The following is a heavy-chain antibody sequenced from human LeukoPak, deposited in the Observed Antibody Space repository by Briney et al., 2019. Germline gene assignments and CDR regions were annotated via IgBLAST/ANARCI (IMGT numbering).Heavy chain of an antibody. CDR3: AKAAGGYFSDVFDI. Sequence: GRSLRLSCAASGFTFSSYAMHWVRQAPGKGLEWVAVISYDGSNKYYADSVKGRFTVSRDDSKNTLYLQMDSLRAEDTAVYYCAKAAGGYFSDVFDIWGQGTMVTVSS. D-gene: IGHD3-10*01. CDR1: GFTFSSYA. J-gene: IGHJ3*02. V-gene: IGHV3-30-3*01. CDR2: ISYDGSNK.